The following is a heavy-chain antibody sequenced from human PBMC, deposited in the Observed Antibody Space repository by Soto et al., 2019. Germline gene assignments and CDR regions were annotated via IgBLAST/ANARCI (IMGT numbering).Heavy chain of an antibody. CDR1: GFMFSSYA. Sequence: EVQLLESGGRLVQPGGSLRLSCAASGFMFSSYAMSWVRQAPGKGLEWVSGIRISGDNTYYADSVKGRFTISRDNSKNRLEQQMNCQRAEDTAVYYCADGWEWLFNFEYWGQGTLVTVSS. J-gene: IGHJ4*02. D-gene: IGHD3-3*01. CDR2: IRISGDNT. CDR3: ADGWEWLFNFEY. V-gene: IGHV3-23*01.